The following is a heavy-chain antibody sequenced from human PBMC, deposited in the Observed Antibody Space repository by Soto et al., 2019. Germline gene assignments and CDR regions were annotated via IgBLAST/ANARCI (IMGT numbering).Heavy chain of an antibody. V-gene: IGHV1-2*04. D-gene: IGHD2-2*01. Sequence: VKVSCKASGYTFTGYYMHWVRQAPGQGLEWMGWINPNSGGTNYAQKFQGWVTMTRDTSISTAYMELSRLRSDDTAVYYCARTYVTDVVVVPASKDYMDVWGKGTTVTVSS. J-gene: IGHJ6*03. CDR1: GYTFTGYY. CDR2: INPNSGGT. CDR3: ARTYVTDVVVVPASKDYMDV.